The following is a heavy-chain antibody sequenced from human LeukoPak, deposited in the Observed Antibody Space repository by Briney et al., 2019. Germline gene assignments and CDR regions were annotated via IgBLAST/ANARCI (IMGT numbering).Heavy chain of an antibody. CDR1: GGSVSSGSYF. V-gene: IGHV4-61*01. J-gene: IGHJ4*02. Sequence: SETLSLTRTVSGGSVSSGSYFWSWIRQPPGKGLEWIGFIYYNGNTNSSPPLKSRVTISVDTSKSQFSLKLTSVTAADTAVYYCARGYRSSWYQVDYWGQGTLVTVSS. D-gene: IGHD6-13*01. CDR2: IYYNGNT. CDR3: ARGYRSSWYQVDY.